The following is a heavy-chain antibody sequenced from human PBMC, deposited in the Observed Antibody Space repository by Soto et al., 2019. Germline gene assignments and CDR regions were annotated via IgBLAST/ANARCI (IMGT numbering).Heavy chain of an antibody. J-gene: IGHJ4*02. Sequence: QLQLQESGPGLVKPSETLSLTCTVSGGSISSSSYYWGWIRQPPGKGLEWIGSIYYSGSTYYNPSLKSRVTISVDTSKNQFSMKLSSVTAADTAVYYCERLVGAATVDYWGQGTLVTVSS. D-gene: IGHD1-26*01. CDR3: ERLVGAATVDY. V-gene: IGHV4-39*01. CDR2: IYYSGST. CDR1: GGSISSSSYY.